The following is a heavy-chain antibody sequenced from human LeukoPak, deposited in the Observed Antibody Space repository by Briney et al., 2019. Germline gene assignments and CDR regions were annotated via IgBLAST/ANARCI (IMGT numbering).Heavy chain of an antibody. Sequence: SETLSLTCTVSGGSISSSSYYWGRIRQPPGKGLEWIGSIYYSGSTYYNPSLKSRVTISVDTSKNQFSLKLSSVTAADTAVYYCARLGAGPTYYDFWSSYSSFYFDYWGQGTLVTVSS. V-gene: IGHV4-39*01. CDR3: ARLGAGPTYYDFWSSYSSFYFDY. CDR2: IYYSGST. CDR1: GGSISSSSYY. J-gene: IGHJ4*02. D-gene: IGHD3-3*01.